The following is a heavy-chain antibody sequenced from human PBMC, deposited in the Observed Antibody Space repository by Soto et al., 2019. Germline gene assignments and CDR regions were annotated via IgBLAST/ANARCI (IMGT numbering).Heavy chain of an antibody. J-gene: IGHJ5*02. D-gene: IGHD3-16*01. V-gene: IGHV1-18*01. CDR3: ARDSDYIWGSYGRNWFDP. Sequence: ASVKVSCKASGYTFTSYGISWVRQAPGQGLEWMGWISAYNGNTNYAQKLQGRVPMTTDTSTSTAYMELRSLRSDDTAVYYCARDSDYIWGSYGRNWFDPWGQGTLVTVSS. CDR2: ISAYNGNT. CDR1: GYTFTSYG.